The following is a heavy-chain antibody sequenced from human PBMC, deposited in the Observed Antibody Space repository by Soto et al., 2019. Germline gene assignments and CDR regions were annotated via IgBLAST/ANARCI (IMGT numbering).Heavy chain of an antibody. V-gene: IGHV4-30-2*01. Sequence: TSETLSLTCAVSGGSFSSASYSWSWIRQAPGKGLEWIGYISHSGSTYYNPSLKGRVTISVDGSKSQFSLKLSAVTAADTALYYCARLWGTTYHHHGVDVWGRGTAVTVSS. CDR3: ARLWGTTYHHHGVDV. CDR2: ISHSGST. CDR1: GGSFSSASYS. D-gene: IGHD2-2*01. J-gene: IGHJ6*02.